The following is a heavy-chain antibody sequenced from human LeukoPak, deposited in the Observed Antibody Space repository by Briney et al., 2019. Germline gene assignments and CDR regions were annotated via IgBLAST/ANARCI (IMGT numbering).Heavy chain of an antibody. CDR1: GGSISSGGYS. V-gene: IGHV4-30-2*01. J-gene: IGHJ6*02. Sequence: SETLSLTCAVSGGSISSGGYSWRWIRQPPGKGLEWIGYIYHSGSTNYNPSLKSRVTISVDTSKNQFSLKLSSVTAADTAVYYCARQGGGIVATIGYYYYYGMDVWGQGTTVTVSS. CDR2: IYHSGST. D-gene: IGHD5-12*01. CDR3: ARQGGGIVATIGYYYYYGMDV.